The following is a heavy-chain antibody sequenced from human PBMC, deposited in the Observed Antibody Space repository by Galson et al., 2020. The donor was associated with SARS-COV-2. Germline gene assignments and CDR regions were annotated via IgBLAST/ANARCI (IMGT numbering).Heavy chain of an antibody. CDR3: ARDGLQARYSSSWRLLFDAFDI. V-gene: IGHV1-69*13. D-gene: IGHD6-13*01. CDR1: GGTFSSYA. J-gene: IGHJ3*02. Sequence: GASVKVSCKASGGTFSSYAISWVRQAPGQGLEWMGGIIPIFGTANYAQKFQGRVTITADESTSTAYMELSSLRSEDTAVYYCARDGLQARYSSSWRLLFDAFDIWGQGTMVTVSS. CDR2: IIPIFGTA.